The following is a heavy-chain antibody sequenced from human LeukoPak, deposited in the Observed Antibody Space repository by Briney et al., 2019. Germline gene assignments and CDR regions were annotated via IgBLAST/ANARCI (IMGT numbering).Heavy chain of an antibody. CDR3: ARDSVRGGRYGMDV. J-gene: IGHJ6*02. V-gene: IGHV3-21*01. D-gene: IGHD3-10*01. CDR1: GCTFSSNS. CDR2: ISSSSSYI. Sequence: PGGSLRLPCAASGCTFSSNSMNWVRQAPGKGLEWVSSISSSSSYIYYADSVKGRFTISRDNAKNSLYLQMTSLRAEDTAVYYCARDSVRGGRYGMDVWGQGTTVTVSS.